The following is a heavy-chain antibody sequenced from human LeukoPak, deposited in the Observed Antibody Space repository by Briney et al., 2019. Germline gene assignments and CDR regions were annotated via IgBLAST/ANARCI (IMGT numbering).Heavy chain of an antibody. V-gene: IGHV3-30*02. J-gene: IGHJ4*02. CDR3: ARDRDYSFDY. CDR1: GFTLNNYG. D-gene: IGHD4-11*01. CDR2: IRHDGSDK. Sequence: PGGSLRLSCTASGFTLNNYGMHWVRQAPGKGLEWVGYIRHDGSDKYYGDSVKGRFTISRDNSKNTLDLHMNSLRAEDTAVYYCARDRDYSFDYWGQGILVTVSS.